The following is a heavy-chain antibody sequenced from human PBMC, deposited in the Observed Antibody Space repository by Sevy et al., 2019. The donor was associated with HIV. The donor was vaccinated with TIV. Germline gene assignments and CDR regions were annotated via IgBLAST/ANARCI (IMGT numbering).Heavy chain of an antibody. CDR2: MNPNSGNT. CDR1: GYTFTSYD. V-gene: IGHV1-8*01. Sequence: ASVKVSCKASGYTFTSYDINWVRQATGQGLEWMGWMNPNSGNTGYAQKFQGRVTMTRNTSISTAYMELSSLRSEDTAVYYCAGGYYLGGVAAHAGRYFQHWGQGTLVTVSS. D-gene: IGHD2-15*01. J-gene: IGHJ1*01. CDR3: AGGYYLGGVAAHAGRYFQH.